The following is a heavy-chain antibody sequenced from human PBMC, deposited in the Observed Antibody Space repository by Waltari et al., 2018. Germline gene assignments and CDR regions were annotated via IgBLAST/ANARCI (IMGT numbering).Heavy chain of an antibody. J-gene: IGHJ4*02. CDR1: GFTFSNYA. CDR2: ISGSGGNT. CDR3: AKSDRFGGVVVGFDY. V-gene: IGHV3-23*04. Sequence: EVQLVESGGGLVQPGGSLRLSCSASGFTFSNYAMSWVPQAQGKGLEWVSAISGSGGNTYYADSVKGRFTISRDNSKNTVYLQMNSLRAEDTAVYYCAKSDRFGGVVVGFDYWGQGTLVTVSS. D-gene: IGHD3-16*02.